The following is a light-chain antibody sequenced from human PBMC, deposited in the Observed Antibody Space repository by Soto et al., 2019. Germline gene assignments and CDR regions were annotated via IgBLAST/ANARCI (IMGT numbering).Light chain of an antibody. CDR3: QQYGSSPRYS. CDR1: QSVDSRY. V-gene: IGKV3-20*01. J-gene: IGKJ2*03. CDR2: AVS. Sequence: DSGLTQSPGTLSLSPGERATLSCRASQSVDSRYLAWYQQKPGQAPRLVIHAVSRRATGIPGRFSSSGSGTDFTLTISRLEAEDFAEYYCQQYGSSPRYSFGQGTKLEIK.